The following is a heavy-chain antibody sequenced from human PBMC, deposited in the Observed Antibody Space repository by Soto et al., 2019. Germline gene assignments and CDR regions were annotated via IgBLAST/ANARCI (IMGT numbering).Heavy chain of an antibody. CDR3: TTDRGYLTFDY. CDR2: IKGNGGST. Sequence: GGSLRLSCAASGFTFISYAMSWVRQAPGKGLEWVATIKGNGGSTYYADSVKGRFTISRDNVKNSLYLQMNSLRAEDTAMYYCTTDRGYLTFDYWGPGTLVTVSS. D-gene: IGHD3-22*01. J-gene: IGHJ4*02. CDR1: GFTFISYA. V-gene: IGHV3-23*01.